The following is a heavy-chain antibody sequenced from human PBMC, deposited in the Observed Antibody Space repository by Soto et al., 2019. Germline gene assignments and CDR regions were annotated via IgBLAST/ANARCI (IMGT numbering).Heavy chain of an antibody. Sequence: GSLRLSCAASGFTFSNYAMSWVRQAPGKGLEWVSTISGRGGNTYYADSVKGRFTISRDNSRNTLYLQMDSLRVEDSAVYSCAKAGCSGGTCYLYYFDYWRQAALVTVS. V-gene: IGHV3-23*01. J-gene: IGHJ4*02. CDR3: AKAGCSGGTCYLYYFDY. CDR1: GFTFSNYA. CDR2: ISGRGGNT. D-gene: IGHD2-15*01.